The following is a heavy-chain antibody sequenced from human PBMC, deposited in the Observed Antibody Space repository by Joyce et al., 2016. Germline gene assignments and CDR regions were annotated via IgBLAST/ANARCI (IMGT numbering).Heavy chain of an antibody. CDR2: ISHIGST. D-gene: IGHD1-1*01. CDR1: GGSISSSNW. V-gene: IGHV4-4*02. CDR3: ARHRPSTTAFDY. Sequence: QVQLQESGRGLVKPSGTLSLTCAVSGGSISSSNWWRWVRQPPGKGLEWIGEISHIGSTNDNPSLKSRVTISVDKSKNQFSLNLSSVTAVDTALYYCARHRPSTTAFDYWGQGTLVTVSS. J-gene: IGHJ4*02.